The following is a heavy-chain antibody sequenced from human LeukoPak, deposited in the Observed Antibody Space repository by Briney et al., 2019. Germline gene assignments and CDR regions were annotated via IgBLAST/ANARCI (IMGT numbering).Heavy chain of an antibody. D-gene: IGHD6-6*01. V-gene: IGHV4-39*02. J-gene: IGHJ5*02. CDR3: AREPVTYSNSARHNWFDP. CDR1: GGSISSSSYY. CDR2: IYYSGST. Sequence: PSETLSLTCTVSGGSISSSSYYWGWIRQPPGKGLEWIGSIYYSGSTYYNPSLKSRVTISIHTSKNHFSLKLTSVTAADTAVYYCAREPVTYSNSARHNWFDPWGQGTLVTVSS.